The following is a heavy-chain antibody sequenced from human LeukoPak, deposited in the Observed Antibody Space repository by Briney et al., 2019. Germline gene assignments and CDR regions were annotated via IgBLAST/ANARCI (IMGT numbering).Heavy chain of an antibody. CDR2: IYYSGST. V-gene: IGHV4-59*01. J-gene: IGHJ3*02. CDR3: ARSVYGGAFDI. D-gene: IGHD1-14*01. CDR1: GGSISSYY. Sequence: SETLSLTCTVSGGSISSYYWSWIRQPPGKGLEWIGYIYYSGSTNYNPSLKSRVTISVDTSKNQFSLKLSSVTAADTAVYYCARSVYGGAFDIWGQGTMVTVSS.